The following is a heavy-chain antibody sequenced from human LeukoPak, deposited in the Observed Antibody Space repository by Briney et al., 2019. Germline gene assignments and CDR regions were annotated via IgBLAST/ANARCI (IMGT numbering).Heavy chain of an antibody. V-gene: IGHV4-38-2*02. Sequence: SETLSLTCTVSGYPISSGYYWAWIRQPPGKGLEWIEYIYHSGSTNYNPSLKSRVTISVDTSKNQFSLKLSSVTAADTAVYYCARLETSSGSLSYFDYWGQGTLVTVSS. CDR2: IYHSGST. CDR3: ARLETSSGSLSYFDY. D-gene: IGHD6-19*01. CDR1: GYPISSGYY. J-gene: IGHJ4*02.